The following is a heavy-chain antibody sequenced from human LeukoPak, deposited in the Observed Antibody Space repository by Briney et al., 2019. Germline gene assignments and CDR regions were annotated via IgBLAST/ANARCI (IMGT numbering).Heavy chain of an antibody. CDR1: GYTFTGYY. CDR3: AREYPSKYYDFWSGYYEPRPWFDP. V-gene: IGHV1-69*13. D-gene: IGHD3-3*01. J-gene: IGHJ5*02. Sequence: SVKVSCKASGYTFTGYYMHWVRQAPGQGLEWMGGIIPIFGTANYAQKFQGRVTITADESTSTAYMELSSLRSEDTAVYYCAREYPSKYYDFWSGYYEPRPWFDPWGQGTLVTVSS. CDR2: IIPIFGTA.